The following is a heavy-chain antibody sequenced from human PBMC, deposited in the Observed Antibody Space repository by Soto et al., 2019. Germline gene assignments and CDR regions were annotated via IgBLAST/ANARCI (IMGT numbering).Heavy chain of an antibody. CDR1: GGTFSSYA. CDR3: ARGGPTSADYYYGMDV. J-gene: IGHJ6*02. D-gene: IGHD3-10*01. V-gene: IGHV1-18*01. CDR2: ISAYNGNT. Sequence: ASVKVSCKASGGTFSSYAINWVRQAPGQGLEWMGWISAYNGNTEYAQNFQGRVTMTTDTSTSTAYMELRSLRSDDTAVYSCARGGPTSADYYYGMDVWGLGTTVTVSS.